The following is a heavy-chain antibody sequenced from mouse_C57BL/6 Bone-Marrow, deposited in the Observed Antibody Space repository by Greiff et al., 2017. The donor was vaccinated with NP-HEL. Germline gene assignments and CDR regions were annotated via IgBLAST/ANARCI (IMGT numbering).Heavy chain of an antibody. Sequence: VQLQQSGAELVKPGASVKLSCTASGFNIKDYYMHWVKQRTEQGLEWIGRIDPDDGDTKYAPTFQGKATITADTSSNTAYLQLSSLTSEDTAVYYCAYYGSSPWFAYWGQGTLVTVSA. CDR2: IDPDDGDT. V-gene: IGHV14-2*01. J-gene: IGHJ3*01. CDR3: AYYGSSPWFAY. CDR1: GFNIKDYY. D-gene: IGHD1-1*01.